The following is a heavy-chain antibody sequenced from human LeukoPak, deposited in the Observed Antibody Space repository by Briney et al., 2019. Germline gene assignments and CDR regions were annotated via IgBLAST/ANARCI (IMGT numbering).Heavy chain of an antibody. D-gene: IGHD3-22*01. Sequence: RGSLRLSSAASGFTFSSYSMNWVRQAPGKGLEWVSSISSSSSYIYYADSVKGRFTISRDNAKNSLYLQMNSLRAEDTAVYYCARDPPTYYYDSSGVYGMDVWGQGTTVTVSS. CDR3: ARDPPTYYYDSSGVYGMDV. CDR1: GFTFSSYS. V-gene: IGHV3-21*01. J-gene: IGHJ6*02. CDR2: ISSSSSYI.